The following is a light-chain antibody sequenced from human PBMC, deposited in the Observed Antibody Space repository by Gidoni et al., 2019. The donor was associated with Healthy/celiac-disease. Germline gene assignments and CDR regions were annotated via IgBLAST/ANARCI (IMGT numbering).Light chain of an antibody. CDR3: QQRSNWQLT. CDR2: DAS. Sequence: EIVFTQSPATLSLSPGERATLSCRASQSVSSYLAWYQQKPGQAPKLLIYDASNRATGIPARFSGSGSGTDFTLTISSREPEDFAVYYCQQRSNWQLTFGGGTKVEIK. CDR1: QSVSSY. J-gene: IGKJ4*01. V-gene: IGKV3-11*01.